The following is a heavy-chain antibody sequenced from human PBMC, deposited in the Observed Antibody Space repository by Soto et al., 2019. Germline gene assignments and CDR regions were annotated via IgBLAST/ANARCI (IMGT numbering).Heavy chain of an antibody. Sequence: ASVKVSCKASGYTFTGYYMHWVRQAPGQGLEWMGWINPTSGGTNYAQKFQVWVTMTRDTSISTDYMEMSRLRSDDTAVYYCARGEHSSPFFWVVAHKQNWFDTWRQGTLLTVAT. CDR1: GYTFTGYY. D-gene: IGHD6-6*01. CDR3: ARGEHSSPFFWVVAHKQNWFDT. J-gene: IGHJ5*02. V-gene: IGHV1-2*04. CDR2: INPTSGGT.